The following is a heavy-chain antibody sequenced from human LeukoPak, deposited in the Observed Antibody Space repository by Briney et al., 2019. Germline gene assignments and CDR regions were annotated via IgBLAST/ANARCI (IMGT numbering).Heavy chain of an antibody. J-gene: IGHJ6*02. Sequence: ASVKVSCKASGGTFSGYTISWVRQAPGQGLEWMGRIIPILGIANYAQKFQGRVTITADKSTSTAYMELSSLRSEDTAVYYCARTTRRGTVTTDYYYYGMDVWGQGTTVTVSS. CDR2: IIPILGIA. V-gene: IGHV1-69*02. D-gene: IGHD4-11*01. CDR3: ARTTRRGTVTTDYYYYGMDV. CDR1: GGTFSGYT.